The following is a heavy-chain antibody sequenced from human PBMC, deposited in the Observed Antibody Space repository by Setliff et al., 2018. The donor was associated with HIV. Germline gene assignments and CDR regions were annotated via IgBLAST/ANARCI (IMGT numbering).Heavy chain of an antibody. Sequence: PSETLSLTCTVSGGSISSGTYYWSWIRQPPGKGLEWIGYIYHSGNTYYNPSLKSRVSISVDRSKNHFSLRLSSVTAADTAVYFCARLRITMIMMLNYFDYWGQGTLVTVSS. CDR3: ARLRITMIMMLNYFDY. CDR1: GGSISSGTYY. D-gene: IGHD3-22*01. V-gene: IGHV4-30-2*01. J-gene: IGHJ4*02. CDR2: IYHSGNT.